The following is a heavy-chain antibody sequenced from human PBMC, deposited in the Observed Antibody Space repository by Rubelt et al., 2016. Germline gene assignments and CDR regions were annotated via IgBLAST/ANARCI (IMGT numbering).Heavy chain of an antibody. CDR1: GGSFSGYY. V-gene: IGHV4-34*01. CDR2: INHSGST. D-gene: IGHD3-10*02. CDR3: AGVPGSGVRGVSSQMDY. Sequence: KPSETLSLTCAVYGGSFSGYYWSWIRQPPGKGLEWIGEINHSGSTNYNPSLKSRVTISVDTSKNQFSLKLSSVTAADTAVYYCAGVPGSGVRGVSSQMDYWGQGTLVTVSS. J-gene: IGHJ4*02.